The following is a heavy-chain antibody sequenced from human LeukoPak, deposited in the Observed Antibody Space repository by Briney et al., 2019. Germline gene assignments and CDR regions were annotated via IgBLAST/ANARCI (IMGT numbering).Heavy chain of an antibody. D-gene: IGHD6-19*01. CDR1: GGSISSYY. J-gene: IGHJ4*02. Sequence: PSETLSLTCTVSGGSISSYYWSWIRPPAGKGLEWIGRIYTSGSTNYNPSLKSRVTMSVDTSKNQFSLKLSSVTAADTAVYYCAGGYSSGWYGDYWGQGTLVTVSS. CDR2: IYTSGST. V-gene: IGHV4-4*07. CDR3: AGGYSSGWYGDY.